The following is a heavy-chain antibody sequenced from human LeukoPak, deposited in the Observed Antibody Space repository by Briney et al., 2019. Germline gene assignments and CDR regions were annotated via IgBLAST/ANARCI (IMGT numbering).Heavy chain of an antibody. CDR3: ARPVTMVRGVKYFDY. D-gene: IGHD3-10*01. CDR2: IYPGDSDT. CDR1: GYSFTNYW. V-gene: IGHV5-51*01. J-gene: IGHJ4*02. Sequence: GESLKISCKGSGYSFTNYWIGWVRQMPGKGLEWMGIIYPGDSDTRYSPSFQGQVTISADKSISTAYLQWSSLKASDTAMYYCARPVTMVRGVKYFDYWGQGTLVTVSS.